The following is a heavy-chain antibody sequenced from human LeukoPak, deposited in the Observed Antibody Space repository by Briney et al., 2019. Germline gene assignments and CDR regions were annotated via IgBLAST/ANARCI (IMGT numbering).Heavy chain of an antibody. CDR1: GGSFSGYY. CDR3: ARAYCSSTSCSRLGYFNY. D-gene: IGHD2-2*01. CDR2: INHSGST. J-gene: IGHJ4*02. V-gene: IGHV4-34*01. Sequence: KPSETLSLTCAVYGGSFSGYYWSWIRQPPGKGLEWIGEINHSGSTNYNPSLKSRVTISVDTSKNQFSLKLSSVTATDTAVYYCARAYCSSTSCSRLGYFNYWGQGTLVTVSS.